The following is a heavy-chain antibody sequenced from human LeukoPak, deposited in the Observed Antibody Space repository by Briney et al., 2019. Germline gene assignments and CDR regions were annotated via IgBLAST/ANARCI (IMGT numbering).Heavy chain of an antibody. CDR2: ISAYNGDT. D-gene: IGHD1-26*01. J-gene: IGHJ4*02. Sequence: VASVKVSCKASGYTFINYGISWVRQAPGQGLEWMGWISAYNGDTNYAQKLQGRVPLTTDPTTSTAYMELRSLRSDDTAVYFCARDRERIKSFDYWGQGTLVTVPS. CDR1: GYTFINYG. V-gene: IGHV1-18*01. CDR3: ARDRERIKSFDY.